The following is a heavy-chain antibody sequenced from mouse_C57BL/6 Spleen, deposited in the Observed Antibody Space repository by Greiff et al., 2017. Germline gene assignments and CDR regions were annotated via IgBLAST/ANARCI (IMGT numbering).Heavy chain of an antibody. J-gene: IGHJ1*03. Sequence: EVKLVESGGGLVKPGGSLKLSCAASGFTFSDYGMHWVRQAPEQGLEWVAYISSGSSTIYYADTVKGRFTISRDNAKNTLFLQMPSLRSEDTAMYYCARRSSYVYWYFEVWGTGTTVTVSP. CDR1: GFTFSDYG. V-gene: IGHV5-17*01. D-gene: IGHD1-1*01. CDR3: ARRSSYVYWYFEV. CDR2: ISSGSSTI.